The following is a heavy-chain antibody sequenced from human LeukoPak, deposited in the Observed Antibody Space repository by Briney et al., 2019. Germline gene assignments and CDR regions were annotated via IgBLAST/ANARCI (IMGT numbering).Heavy chain of an antibody. Sequence: ASVKVSCKASGYTFTGYYMHWVRQAPGQGLEWMGWINPNSGGTNYAQKFQGRVTMTRDTSISTAYMELSRPRSDDTAVYYCARDGSSIFGVAYYYDYYMDVWGKGTTVTVSS. V-gene: IGHV1-2*02. D-gene: IGHD3-3*01. CDR3: ARDGSSIFGVAYYYDYYMDV. J-gene: IGHJ6*03. CDR2: INPNSGGT. CDR1: GYTFTGYY.